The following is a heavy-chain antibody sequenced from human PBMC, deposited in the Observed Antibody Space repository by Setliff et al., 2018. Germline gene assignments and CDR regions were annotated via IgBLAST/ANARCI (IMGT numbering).Heavy chain of an antibody. D-gene: IGHD3-3*01. CDR3: ATIGRVDYNCWSGYHYFDS. V-gene: IGHV4-38-2*01. J-gene: IGHJ4*02. CDR2: IYHSGST. Sequence: PSETLSLTCAVSGYSISSGYYWGWNRQPPGKGLEWIGSIYHSGSTYYNPSLKSRVTISVDTSNNQFSLKLSSVTAADTAVYYCATIGRVDYNCWSGYHYFDSWGQGTRGTVSA. CDR1: GYSISSGYY.